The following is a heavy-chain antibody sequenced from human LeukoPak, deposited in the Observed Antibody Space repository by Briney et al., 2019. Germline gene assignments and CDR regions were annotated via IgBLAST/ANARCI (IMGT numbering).Heavy chain of an antibody. V-gene: IGHV3-11*05. Sequence: PGGSLRLSCAASGFTFSDYYMSWIRQAPGKGLEWVSYITSSSSYTNYADSVKGRFTISRDNAKNSLYLQMNSLRAEDTAVYYCARGSPMVRGVTHAFDIWGQGTMVTVSS. J-gene: IGHJ3*02. D-gene: IGHD3-10*01. CDR2: ITSSSSYT. CDR1: GFTFSDYY. CDR3: ARGSPMVRGVTHAFDI.